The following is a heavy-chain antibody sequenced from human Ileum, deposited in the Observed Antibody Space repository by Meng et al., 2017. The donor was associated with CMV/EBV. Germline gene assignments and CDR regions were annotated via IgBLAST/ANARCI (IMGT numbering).Heavy chain of an antibody. D-gene: IGHD1-1*01. J-gene: IGHJ4*02. CDR3: ARGQTTGGLDY. Sequence: SCQPSGYTFTNLFLQWVRQAPGQGLQWMGWTNTGNGNTKYSQEFQDRVIITRDTSASTAYMEVSSLKSDDMAVYYCARGQTTGGLDYWGQGTLVTVSS. CDR2: TNTGNGNT. V-gene: IGHV1-3*02. CDR1: GYTFTNLF.